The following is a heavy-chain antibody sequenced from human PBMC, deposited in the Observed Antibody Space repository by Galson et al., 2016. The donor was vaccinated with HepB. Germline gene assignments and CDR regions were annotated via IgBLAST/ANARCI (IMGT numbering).Heavy chain of an antibody. D-gene: IGHD3-16*02. Sequence: SVKVSCKASGNSFPSYGINWVRQAPGQGLEWMGWISAYHGNANYAPKFQGRVAMTTDPSASTAYMELGSLRSDDTAVYFCAMGPQGNYRYFWGQGTLVTVSS. J-gene: IGHJ4*02. CDR1: GNSFPSYG. CDR2: ISAYHGNA. V-gene: IGHV1-18*04. CDR3: AMGPQGNYRYF.